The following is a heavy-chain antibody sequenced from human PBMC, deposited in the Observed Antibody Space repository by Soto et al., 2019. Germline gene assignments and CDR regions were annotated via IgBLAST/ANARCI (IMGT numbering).Heavy chain of an antibody. V-gene: IGHV1-2*02. Sequence: GASVKVSCKASEYSLTNSYVHWVRQAPGQGLEWMGWINFNSGGTNYAQMFQSRVTMTRDTSTTTAYMELTSLRSDDMAVYYCARGSTTAVDYWGQGALVTVSS. CDR1: EYSLTNSY. D-gene: IGHD3-10*01. CDR3: ARGSTTAVDY. J-gene: IGHJ4*02. CDR2: INFNSGGT.